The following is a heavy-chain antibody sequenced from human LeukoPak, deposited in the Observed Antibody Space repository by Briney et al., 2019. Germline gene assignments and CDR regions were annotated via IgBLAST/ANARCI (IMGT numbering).Heavy chain of an antibody. V-gene: IGHV4-59*01. D-gene: IGHD6-19*01. J-gene: IGHJ4*02. CDR3: ARIRSSGWGPNFDY. CDR2: IYYSGST. Sequence: SETLSLTCTVSGGSISSYYWSWIRQPPGKGLEWIGYIYYSGSTNYNPSLKSRVTISVDTSKNQFSLKLSSVTAADTAVYYCARIRSSGWGPNFDYWGQGTLVTVSS. CDR1: GGSISSYY.